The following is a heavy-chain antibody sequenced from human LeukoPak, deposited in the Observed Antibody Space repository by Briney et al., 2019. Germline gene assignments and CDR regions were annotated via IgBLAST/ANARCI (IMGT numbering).Heavy chain of an antibody. CDR3: ARRIVATINYYYYYYMDV. CDR2: IYYSGST. J-gene: IGHJ6*03. Sequence: PSETLSLTCTVSGGSISSHYWSWIRQPPGKGLRWIGYIYYSGSTNYNPSLKSRVTISVDTSKNQFSLKLSSVTAADTAVYYCARRIVATINYYYYYYMDVWGKGTTVTVSS. CDR1: GGSISSHY. V-gene: IGHV4-59*11. D-gene: IGHD5-12*01.